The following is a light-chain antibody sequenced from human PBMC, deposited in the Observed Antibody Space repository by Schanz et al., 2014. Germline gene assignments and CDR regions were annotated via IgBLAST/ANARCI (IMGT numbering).Light chain of an antibody. CDR2: DVN. CDR1: SSDVGGYKY. V-gene: IGLV2-14*03. CDR3: QSYDSSLSGPV. Sequence: QSALTQPASVSGSTGQSITISCTGTSSDVGGYKYVSWYQQHPGKAPKLMIYDVNNRPSGVSYRFSGSKSGTSASLAITGLQAEDEADYYCQSYDSSLSGPVFGGGTKLTVL. J-gene: IGLJ2*01.